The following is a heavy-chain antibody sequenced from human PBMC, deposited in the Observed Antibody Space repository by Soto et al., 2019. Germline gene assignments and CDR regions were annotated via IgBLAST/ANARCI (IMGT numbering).Heavy chain of an antibody. Sequence: LRLSCAASGFKFSNYAMSWVRQAPGKGLEWVSLISATGGGTYYADSVKGRFTISRDNSHNALYLQVHSLTAEDTAVYHCAKDRRAGGNSAFYFDFWGQGAQVTVSS. J-gene: IGHJ4*02. V-gene: IGHV3-23*01. CDR3: AKDRRAGGNSAFYFDF. D-gene: IGHD3-16*01. CDR1: GFKFSNYA. CDR2: ISATGGGT.